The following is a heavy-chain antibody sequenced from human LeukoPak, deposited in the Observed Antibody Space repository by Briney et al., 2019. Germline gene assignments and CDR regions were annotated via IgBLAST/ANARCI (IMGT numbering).Heavy chain of an antibody. CDR2: ISSDGSSA. Sequence: GGSLRLSCAASGFTFSNYWMHWVRQAPGKGLVWVSRISSDGSSASHADSVKGRFTISRDNAKNTLYLQMNSLRAEDTAVYYCAREGSGYSSGFDYWGQGTLVTVSS. D-gene: IGHD6-19*01. J-gene: IGHJ4*02. V-gene: IGHV3-74*01. CDR3: AREGSGYSSGFDY. CDR1: GFTFSNYW.